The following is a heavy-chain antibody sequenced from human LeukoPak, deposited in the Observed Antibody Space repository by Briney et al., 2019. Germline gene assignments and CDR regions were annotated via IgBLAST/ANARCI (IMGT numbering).Heavy chain of an antibody. V-gene: IGHV1-8*01. CDR2: MNPNSGNT. J-gene: IGHJ4*02. CDR1: GYTLTSYD. D-gene: IGHD2-15*01. Sequence: ASVKVSCKASGYTLTSYDINWVRQATGQGLEWMGWMNPNSGNTGYAQKFQGRVTMTRNTSISTAYMELSSLRSEDTAVYYCARGQEADELLLDYWGQGTLVTVSS. CDR3: ARGQEADELLLDY.